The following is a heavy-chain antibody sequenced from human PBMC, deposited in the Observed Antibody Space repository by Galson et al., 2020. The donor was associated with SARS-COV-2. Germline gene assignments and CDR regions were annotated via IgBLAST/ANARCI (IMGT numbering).Heavy chain of an antibody. CDR2: NSGNGGNR. D-gene: IGHD3-10*01. V-gene: IGHV3-23*01. J-gene: IGHJ6*04. CDR1: GFTFSTYV. CDR3: AKGWGSAANLNYYNYMDV. Sequence: GGSLRLSCVASGFTFSTYVMHWVRQAPGKGLEWVSGNSGNGGNRYYANSVKGRFTISRDNSKSTQYLQMNGLRDEDTAVYYCAKGWGSAANLNYYNYMDVWGKGTTVTVSS.